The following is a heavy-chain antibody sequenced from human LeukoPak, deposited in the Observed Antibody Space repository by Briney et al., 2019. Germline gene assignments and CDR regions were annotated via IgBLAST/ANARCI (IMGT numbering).Heavy chain of an antibody. J-gene: IGHJ4*02. V-gene: IGHV3-64D*06. CDR2: ISTDGRNT. Sequence: GGSLRLSCLATGFALSTYAMHWVRQAPGKGLEHVSTISTDGRNTYYADSVKGRFTISRDTSKNTLYLQMSSLRGDDTAVYYCLKGSQGPIWQQLVPDHWGQGTQITVSS. D-gene: IGHD6-13*01. CDR1: GFALSTYA. CDR3: LKGSQGPIWQQLVPDH.